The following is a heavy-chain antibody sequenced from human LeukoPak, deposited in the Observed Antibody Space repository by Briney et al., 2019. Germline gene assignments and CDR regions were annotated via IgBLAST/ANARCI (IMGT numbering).Heavy chain of an antibody. CDR1: GGTFSSYA. CDR2: IIPIFGTA. D-gene: IGHD1-14*01. Sequence: ASVKVSCKASGGTFSSYAISWVRQAPGQGLEWMGGIIPIFGTANYAQKFQGRVTITTDESTSTAYMELSSLRSEDTAVYYCAGVEGPGKEYYYYMDVWGKGTTVTVSS. CDR3: AGVEGPGKEYYYYMDV. J-gene: IGHJ6*03. V-gene: IGHV1-69*05.